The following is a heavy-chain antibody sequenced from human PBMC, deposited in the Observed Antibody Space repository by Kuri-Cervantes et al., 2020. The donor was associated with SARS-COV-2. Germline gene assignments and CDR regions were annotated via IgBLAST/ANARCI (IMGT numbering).Heavy chain of an antibody. D-gene: IGHD6-19*01. CDR2: INAGNGNT. CDR1: GYTFTSYA. J-gene: IGHJ3*02. Sequence: ASVKVSCKASGYTFTSYAMHWVRQAPGQRLEWMGWINAGNGNTKYSQKFQGRVTITRDTSASTAYMELSSLRSDDTAVYYCARGGIAVAGTETDAFDIWGQGTMVTVSS. V-gene: IGHV1-3*01. CDR3: ARGGIAVAGTETDAFDI.